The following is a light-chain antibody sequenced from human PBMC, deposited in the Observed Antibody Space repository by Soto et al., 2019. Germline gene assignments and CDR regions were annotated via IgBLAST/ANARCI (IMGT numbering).Light chain of an antibody. V-gene: IGLV3-21*04. J-gene: IGLJ1*01. Sequence: SYELTQPPSVSVAPGERARITCGGNNIGSKSVHWYQQKPGQAPVLVIYYDSDRPSGIPERFSGSNSGNTATLTISRVEAGDEADYYCQVWDSSSGYVFGTGTKVTVL. CDR2: YDS. CDR3: QVWDSSSGYV. CDR1: NIGSKS.